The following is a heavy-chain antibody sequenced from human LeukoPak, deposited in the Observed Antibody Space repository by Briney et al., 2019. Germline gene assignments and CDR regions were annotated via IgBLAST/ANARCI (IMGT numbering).Heavy chain of an antibody. D-gene: IGHD5-18*01. J-gene: IGHJ4*02. CDR3: ARHGHSYGYVDY. CDR2: IYYTGST. V-gene: IGHV4-39*01. Sequence: GSLRLSCAASGFSFSIYSMNWVRQPPGKGLEWIASIYYTGSTYYNPSLKSRVAISEDKSKNQFSLRLSSVTAADTAVYYCARHGHSYGYVDYWGQGTLVTVSS. CDR1: GFSFSIYS.